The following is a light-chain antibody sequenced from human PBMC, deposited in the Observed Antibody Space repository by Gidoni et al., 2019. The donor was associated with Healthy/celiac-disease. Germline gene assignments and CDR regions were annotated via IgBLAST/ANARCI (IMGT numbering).Light chain of an antibody. Sequence: QSALTQPASVSGSPGHSITISCTVTSSDGGSYNFVSWYQQHPGKAPKLMIYEGSKRPSGVSNRFSGSKSGNTASLTISGLQAEDEADYYCCSYAGSSTYVVFGGGTKLTVL. V-gene: IGLV2-23*01. CDR1: SSDGGSYNF. CDR3: CSYAGSSTYVV. CDR2: EGS. J-gene: IGLJ2*01.